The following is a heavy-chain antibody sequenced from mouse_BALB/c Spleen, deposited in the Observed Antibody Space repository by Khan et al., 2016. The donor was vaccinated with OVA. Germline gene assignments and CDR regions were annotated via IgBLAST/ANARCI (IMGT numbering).Heavy chain of an antibody. J-gene: IGHJ4*01. CDR1: GYTFTSYR. V-gene: IGHV1S41*01. CDR3: ARSNYYGSGLYAMDY. D-gene: IGHD1-1*01. CDR2: IAPGSGST. Sequence: DLVMPGAAVTLSCKASGYTFTSYRINWIKQRPGQGLEWIGRIAPGSGSTSYNDMFKGKATLTVDAYSSTAYIQLSSLSSEDSAVYLCARSNYYGSGLYAMDYWGQGTSVTVSS.